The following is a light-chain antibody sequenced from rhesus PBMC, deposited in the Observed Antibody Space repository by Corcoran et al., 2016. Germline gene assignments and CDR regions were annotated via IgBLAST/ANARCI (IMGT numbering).Light chain of an antibody. J-gene: IGKJ3*01. V-gene: IGKV3-24*04. CDR1: QSVGSY. Sequence: ETVVTQSPATLSLSPGERATLSCGASQSVGSYLAWYQQKPGQAPRLLLYGASRRATGIPDSFSGSGSGTDSTLTLSSLEPEDVGVYYCQQSSNLFTFGPGTKLDIK. CDR3: QQSSNLFT. CDR2: GAS.